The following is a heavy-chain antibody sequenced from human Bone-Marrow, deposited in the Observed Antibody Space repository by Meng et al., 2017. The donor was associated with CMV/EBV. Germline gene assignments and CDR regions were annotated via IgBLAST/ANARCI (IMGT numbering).Heavy chain of an antibody. Sequence: GESLKISCADSGLTCKKFSMSWVRQAPGKGLEWVANIKEDGSERHSVDSVKGRFTISRDNSKNTLYLQMSGLRTDDTAVYFCARDYDRYNGMNIWGQGTTVTVSS. CDR2: IKEDGSER. D-gene: IGHD3-3*01. V-gene: IGHV3-7*01. CDR1: GLTCKKFS. CDR3: ARDYDRYNGMNI. J-gene: IGHJ6*02.